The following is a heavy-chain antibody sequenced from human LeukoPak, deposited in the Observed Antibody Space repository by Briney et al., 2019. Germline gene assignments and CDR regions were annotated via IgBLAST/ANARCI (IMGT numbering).Heavy chain of an antibody. CDR1: GYSISSGYY. CDR2: IHHSGST. CDR3: ARVHVNSGYYFGDAFDI. V-gene: IGHV4-38-2*02. J-gene: IGHJ3*02. D-gene: IGHD3-22*01. Sequence: PSETLSLTCTVSGYSISSGYYWGWIRQPPGKGLEWIGSIHHSGSTYYNPSLKSRVTISVDTSKNQFSLKLSSVTAADTAIYYCARVHVNSGYYFGDAFDIWGQGTMVTVSS.